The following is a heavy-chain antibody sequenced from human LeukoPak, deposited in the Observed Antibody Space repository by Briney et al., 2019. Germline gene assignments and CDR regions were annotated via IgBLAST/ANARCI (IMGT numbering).Heavy chain of an antibody. CDR1: GFTFSSYE. V-gene: IGHV3-48*03. J-gene: IGHJ3*02. D-gene: IGHD3-22*01. CDR2: ISSSGSTI. CDR3: ARDLYYYNSRAPDI. Sequence: GGSLRLSCAASGFTFSSYEMNWVRQAPGKGLEWVSYISSSGSTIYYADSVKGRFTISRDNAKNSLYLQMNSLRAEDTAVYYCARDLYYYNSRAPDIWGQRTMVTVSS.